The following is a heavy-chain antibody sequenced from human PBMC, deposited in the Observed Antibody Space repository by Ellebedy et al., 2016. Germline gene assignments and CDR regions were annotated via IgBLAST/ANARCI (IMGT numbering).Heavy chain of an antibody. CDR2: ISGSGSST. CDR1: GFTFSSYA. V-gene: IGHV3-23*01. Sequence: GESLKISCAASGFTFSSYAMSWVRQAPGKGLEWVSTISGSGSSTYYADSVKGRFTISRDNSKNTLYLQMNSLRAEDTAVYYCAKDLVDPRFGELISYGDWGQGTLVTVSS. CDR3: AKDLVDPRFGELISYGD. J-gene: IGHJ4*02. D-gene: IGHD3-10*01.